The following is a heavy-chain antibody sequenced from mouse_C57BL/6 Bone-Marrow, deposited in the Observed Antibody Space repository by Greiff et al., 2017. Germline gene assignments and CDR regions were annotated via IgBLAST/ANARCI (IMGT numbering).Heavy chain of an antibody. D-gene: IGHD4-1*01. Sequence: VMLVESGAELARPGASVKLSCKASGYTFTSYGISWVKQSTGQGLEWIGEIYPRSGNTYYNEKFKGKATLTADKSSSTAYMELRSLTSEDSAVYFCARTGTNAMDYWGQGTSVTVSS. CDR1: GYTFTSYG. J-gene: IGHJ4*01. V-gene: IGHV1-81*01. CDR2: IYPRSGNT. CDR3: ARTGTNAMDY.